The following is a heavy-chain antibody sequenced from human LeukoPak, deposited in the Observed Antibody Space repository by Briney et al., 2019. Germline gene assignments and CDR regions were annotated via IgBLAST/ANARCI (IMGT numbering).Heavy chain of an antibody. D-gene: IGHD3-10*01. V-gene: IGHV4-59*08. Sequence: SETLSLTYTVSGGSVSSYYWSCIRQPPRKGLGWSGYIYYSGNTNYNPSLKSRVTISVDTSKNQFSLKLTSVTAADTAVYYCARHGGITMVRGVLSAFDIWGQGTMVTVSS. J-gene: IGHJ3*02. CDR2: IYYSGNT. CDR3: ARHGGITMVRGVLSAFDI. CDR1: GGSVSSYY.